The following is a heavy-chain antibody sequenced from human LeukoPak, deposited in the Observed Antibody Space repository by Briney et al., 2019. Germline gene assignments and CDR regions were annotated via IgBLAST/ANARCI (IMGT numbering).Heavy chain of an antibody. CDR1: GFTFSSYG. J-gene: IGHJ6*03. V-gene: IGHV3-23*01. CDR2: ITGSGGST. CDR3: ARATIRVNGDGNNYYSYLDV. Sequence: QPGGTLRLSCAASGFTFSSYGMSWVRQAPGKGLEWVSAITGSGGSTYYADSVKGRFTISRDNSKNTLYLQMNSLRAEDTAVYYCARATIRVNGDGNNYYSYLDVWGKGTTVTVSS. D-gene: IGHD5-24*01.